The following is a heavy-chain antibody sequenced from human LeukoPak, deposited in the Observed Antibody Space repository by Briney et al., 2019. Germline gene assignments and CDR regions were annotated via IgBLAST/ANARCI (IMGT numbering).Heavy chain of an antibody. CDR3: ARDGVYGSGSYWFDP. CDR2: IYYSGST. CDR1: GDSISSYY. J-gene: IGHJ5*02. Sequence: SETLSLTCTVSGDSISSYYWSWIRQPPGKGLEWIGYIYYSGSTNYNPSLKSRVTISVDTSKNQFSLKLSSVTAADTAVYYCARDGVYGSGSYWFDPWGQGTLVTVSS. V-gene: IGHV4-59*01. D-gene: IGHD3-10*01.